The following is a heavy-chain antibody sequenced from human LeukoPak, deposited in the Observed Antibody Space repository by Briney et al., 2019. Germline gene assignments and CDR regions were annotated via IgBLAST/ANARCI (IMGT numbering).Heavy chain of an antibody. V-gene: IGHV3-30*04. D-gene: IGHD3-10*01. J-gene: IGHJ6*03. CDR3: AVVTTLHIAVRPGDNYMDV. CDR2: ISYDGNDK. CDR1: GFTFSSYA. Sequence: GGSLRLSCVASGFTFSSYAFYWVRQAPGKGLEWLALISYDGNDKFYADSLKGRFTISRDNSKNLVLLQMNSLRLEDTGVYYCAVVTTLHIAVRPGDNYMDVWGRGTTVTVSS.